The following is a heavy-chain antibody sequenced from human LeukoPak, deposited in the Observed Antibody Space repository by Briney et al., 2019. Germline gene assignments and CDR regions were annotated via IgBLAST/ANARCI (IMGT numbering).Heavy chain of an antibody. CDR3: ARVAGWYSSGWYFDY. D-gene: IGHD1-1*01. CDR1: GGSISSYY. CDR2: IYTSGST. V-gene: IGHV4-4*07. J-gene: IGHJ4*02. Sequence: SETLSLTCTVSGGSISSYYWSWIRQPAGKGPEWIGRIYTSGSTDYNPSLKSRVTMSVDTSKKQFSLKLSSVTAADTAVYYCARVAGWYSSGWYFDYWGQGTLVTVSS.